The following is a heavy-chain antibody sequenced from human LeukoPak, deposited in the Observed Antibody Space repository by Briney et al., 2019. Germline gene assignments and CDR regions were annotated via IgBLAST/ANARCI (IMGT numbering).Heavy chain of an antibody. V-gene: IGHV3-7*01. D-gene: IGHD3-10*01. Sequence: GGSLRLSCAASGFTFSSYWMSWVRQAPGKGLEWVANIKQDGSEKYYVDSVKGRFTISRDNAKNSLYLQMNSLRAEDTAVYYCARLVVLVLRFETGWFDPWGQGTLVTVSS. CDR1: GFTFSSYW. J-gene: IGHJ5*02. CDR2: IKQDGSEK. CDR3: ARLVVLVLRFETGWFDP.